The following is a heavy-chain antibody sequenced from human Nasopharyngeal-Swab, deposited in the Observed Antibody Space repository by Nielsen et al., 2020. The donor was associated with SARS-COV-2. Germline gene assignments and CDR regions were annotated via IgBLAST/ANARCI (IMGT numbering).Heavy chain of an antibody. Sequence: ASVKVSCKASGYTFINYGISWVRQAPGQGLEWMGWISAYNGNTNYAQKLQGRVTMTTDTSTSTAYMELRSLRSDDTAVYYCARDVTPVTTPYFDYWGQGTLVTVSS. V-gene: IGHV1-18*01. J-gene: IGHJ4*02. CDR1: GYTFINYG. CDR2: ISAYNGNT. CDR3: ARDVTPVTTPYFDY. D-gene: IGHD4-17*01.